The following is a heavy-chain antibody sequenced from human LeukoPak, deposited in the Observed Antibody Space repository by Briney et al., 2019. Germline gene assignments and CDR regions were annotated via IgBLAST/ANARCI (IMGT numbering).Heavy chain of an antibody. CDR1: GGSISTYY. CDR2: IYNSGST. Sequence: SETLSLTCTVSGGSISTYYWSWIRQPPGKGLEWIGYIYNSGSTDYNPSLKSRVTISVDTSKDQFSLKLSSVTAADTAGYYCARDGSNWGSAYYYMDVWGKGTTVTVSS. V-gene: IGHV4-59*12. CDR3: ARDGSNWGSAYYYMDV. D-gene: IGHD7-27*01. J-gene: IGHJ6*03.